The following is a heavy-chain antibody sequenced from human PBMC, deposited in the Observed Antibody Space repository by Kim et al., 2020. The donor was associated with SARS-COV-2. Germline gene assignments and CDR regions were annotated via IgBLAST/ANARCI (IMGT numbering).Heavy chain of an antibody. CDR1: GFSFSSYW. J-gene: IGHJ4*02. D-gene: IGHD5-12*01. V-gene: IGHV3-7*01. CDR2: IQDDGSQK. Sequence: GGSLRLSCAASGFSFSSYWMSWVRQAPGMGPEWVANIQDDGSQKYYVDSVKGRFTISRDNAKNSLHLQMNTLRAEDTAVYYCAREVPGGAVAMDYWGQGTLATVSS. CDR3: AREVPGGAVAMDY.